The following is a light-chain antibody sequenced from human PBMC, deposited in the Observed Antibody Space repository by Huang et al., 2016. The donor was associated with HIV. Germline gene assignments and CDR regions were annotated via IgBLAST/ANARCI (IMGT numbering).Light chain of an antibody. Sequence: IVMTQSPVTLSVSPGERAALSCRAGQSIKSNLAWYQQKPGQAPGLIIYGASTSATGVPARFRGSGSGTEFTLTINNLQSDEFAVYYCQQYDYWPPVTFGQGTKV. CDR3: QQYDYWPPVT. CDR1: QSIKSN. V-gene: IGKV3-15*01. CDR2: GAS. J-gene: IGKJ1*01.